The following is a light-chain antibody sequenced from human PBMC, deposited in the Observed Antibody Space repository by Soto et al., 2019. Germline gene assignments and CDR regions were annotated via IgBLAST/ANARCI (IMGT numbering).Light chain of an antibody. CDR3: QQRRNWPLT. V-gene: IGKV3-11*01. Sequence: EIVLTQSPATLSLSPGERATLSCRASQSVSTYLAWYQQKPGQAPRLLIYEASNRATGIPARFSGSGSGTDFTLTISSLAPDDFAVYYCQQRRNWPLTFGGGTQVEIK. CDR1: QSVSTY. CDR2: EAS. J-gene: IGKJ4*01.